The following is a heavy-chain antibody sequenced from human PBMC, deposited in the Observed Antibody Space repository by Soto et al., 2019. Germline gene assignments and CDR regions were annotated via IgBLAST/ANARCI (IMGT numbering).Heavy chain of an antibody. CDR2: INHSGTT. CDR1: GGSFRSYF. J-gene: IGHJ4*02. CDR3: ARRYCSDSYCSYFDY. Sequence: SETLSLTCAVYGGSFRSYFWSWIRQPPGKGLEWIGEINHSGTTSYSPSLDSRVTTSVDTPKNQFSLRLSSVTAADTAIYYCARRYCSDSYCSYFDYWGRGTLVTVS. V-gene: IGHV4-34*01. D-gene: IGHD2-15*01.